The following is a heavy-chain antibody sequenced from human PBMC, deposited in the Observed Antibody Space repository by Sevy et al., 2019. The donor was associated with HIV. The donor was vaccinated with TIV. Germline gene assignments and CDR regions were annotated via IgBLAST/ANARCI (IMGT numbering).Heavy chain of an antibody. V-gene: IGHV3-9*01. Sequence: GGSLRLSCAASGFTFDDYGMHWVRQVPGKGLEWVSGISWNGGSIGYADSVKGRFIISRDNAKKSLYLQMNSLRLQDTGLYFCAKDVGTSGSYIGYYYGLDVCGQGTRVTVSS. D-gene: IGHD1-26*01. J-gene: IGHJ6*02. CDR1: GFTFDDYG. CDR2: ISWNGGSI. CDR3: AKDVGTSGSYIGYYYGLDV.